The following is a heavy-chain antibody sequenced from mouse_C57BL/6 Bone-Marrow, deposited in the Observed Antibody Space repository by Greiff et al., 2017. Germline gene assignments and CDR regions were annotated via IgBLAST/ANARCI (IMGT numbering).Heavy chain of an antibody. CDR2: ISDGGSYT. V-gene: IGHV5-4*01. CDR3: ARDRGYD. CDR1: GFTFSSYA. D-gene: IGHD2-3*01. J-gene: IGHJ3*01. Sequence: EVKLVESGGGLVKPGGSLKLSCAASGFTFSSYAMSWVRQTPEKRLEWVATISDGGSYTYYPDNVKGRFTISRDNAKNNLYLQMSHLKSEDTAMYYCARDRGYDWGQGTLVTVSA.